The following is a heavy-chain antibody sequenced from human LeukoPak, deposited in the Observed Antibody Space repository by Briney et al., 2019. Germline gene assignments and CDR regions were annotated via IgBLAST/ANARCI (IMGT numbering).Heavy chain of an antibody. CDR3: ARGYYDTSGYSNPFDN. CDR2: IYSTGKT. J-gene: IGHJ4*02. D-gene: IGHD3-22*01. CDR1: GGSLSSYY. Sequence: SETLSLTCTVSGGSLSSYYWSWLRQPPGTGLEWIGYIYSTGKTNYNPSVKSRVTVSVGKSKNQFSLRLSSVTAADTAVYYCARGYYDTSGYSNPFDNWGQGTLVTVSS. V-gene: IGHV4-59*01.